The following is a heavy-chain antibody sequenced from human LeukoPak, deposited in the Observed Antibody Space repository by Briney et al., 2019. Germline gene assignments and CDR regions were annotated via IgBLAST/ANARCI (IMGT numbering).Heavy chain of an antibody. D-gene: IGHD6-19*01. CDR2: IYYSGST. J-gene: IGHJ4*02. CDR1: GGSVSSGSYY. V-gene: IGHV4-61*01. CDR3: ARDSIAVAGIDY. Sequence: SETLSLTCTVSGGSVSSGSYYWSWIRQPPGKGLEWIGYIYYSGSTNYNPSLKSRVTISVDTSKNQFSPKLSSVTAADTAVYYCARDSIAVAGIDYWGQGTLVTVSS.